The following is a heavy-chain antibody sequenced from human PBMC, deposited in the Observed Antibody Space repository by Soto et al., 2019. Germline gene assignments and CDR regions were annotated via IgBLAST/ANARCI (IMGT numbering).Heavy chain of an antibody. CDR1: GFTFSSYA. D-gene: IGHD6-13*01. CDR2: ISGSGGST. J-gene: IGHJ4*02. V-gene: IGHV3-23*01. CDR3: ALTYSSSWYFDY. Sequence: GSLRLSCAASGFTFSSYAMSWVRQAPGKGLEWVSAISGSGGSTYYADSVKGRFTISRDNSKNTLYLQMNSLRAEDTAVYYCALTYSSSWYFDYWGQGTLVTVSS.